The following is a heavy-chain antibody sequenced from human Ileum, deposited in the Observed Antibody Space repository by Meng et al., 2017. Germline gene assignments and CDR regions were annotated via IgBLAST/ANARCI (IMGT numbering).Heavy chain of an antibody. CDR2: ISQESGRT. D-gene: IGHD2-21*01. Sequence: QVQLQESGPGLLMPSATLSLPCAVAGDSISVRDWCSWVRQPPGKGLEWIGEISQESGRTNYNPSLKSRVTISLDKSKNQFSLNLNSVTAADTAVYYCVRNEGYSLGDWGQGTLVTVSS. J-gene: IGHJ4*02. CDR3: VRNEGYSLGD. CDR1: GDSISVRDW. V-gene: IGHV4-4*02.